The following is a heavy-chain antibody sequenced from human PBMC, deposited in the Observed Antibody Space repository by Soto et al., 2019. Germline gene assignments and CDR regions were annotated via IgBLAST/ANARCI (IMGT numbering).Heavy chain of an antibody. D-gene: IGHD3-16*02. J-gene: IGHJ4*02. V-gene: IGHV5-51*01. CDR2: IYPGDSDT. Sequence: GESLKISCKGSGYTFISYWIGWVRQKPGKGLEWMGMIYPGDSDTRYSPSFQGQATISADKSINTAYLQWSSLEASDTAVYYCARIIAASGTGFDYWGQGTLVTVSS. CDR3: ARIIAASGTGFDY. CDR1: GYTFISYW.